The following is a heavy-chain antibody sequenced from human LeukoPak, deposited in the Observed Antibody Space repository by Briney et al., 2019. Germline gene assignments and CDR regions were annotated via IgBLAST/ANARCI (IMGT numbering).Heavy chain of an antibody. Sequence: GGSLSLSCAASGFTFSSYAMHWVRQAPGKGLGWVAVISYDGSNKYYADSVKGRFTISRDNSKNTLYLQMNSLRAEDTAVYYCARNYDYVWGSYRSSHFDYWGQGTLVTVSS. V-gene: IGHV3-30-3*01. D-gene: IGHD3-16*02. CDR1: GFTFSSYA. CDR3: ARNYDYVWGSYRSSHFDY. J-gene: IGHJ4*02. CDR2: ISYDGSNK.